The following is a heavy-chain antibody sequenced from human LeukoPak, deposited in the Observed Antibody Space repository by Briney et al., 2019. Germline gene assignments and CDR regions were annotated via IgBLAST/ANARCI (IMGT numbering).Heavy chain of an antibody. CDR1: GFTFSSYS. D-gene: IGHD3-22*01. J-gene: IGHJ4*02. V-gene: IGHV3-21*01. CDR2: ISSSSSYI. CDR3: ARAGYYYDSSGYSTFDY. Sequence: GGSLRLSCAASGFTFSSYSMNWVRQAPGKGLEWVSSISSSSSYICYADSVKGRFTISRDNAKNSLYLQMNSLRAEDTAVYYCARAGYYYDSSGYSTFDYWGQGTLVTVSS.